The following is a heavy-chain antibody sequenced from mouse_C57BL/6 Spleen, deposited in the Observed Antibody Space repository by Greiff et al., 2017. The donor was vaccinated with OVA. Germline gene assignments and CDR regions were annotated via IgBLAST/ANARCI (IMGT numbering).Heavy chain of an antibody. CDR3: ARGYYYGSSPWFAY. Sequence: QVQLQQPGAELVKPGASVKLSCKASGYTFTSYWMQWVKQRPGPGLEWIGEIDPSDSYTNYNQKFKGKATLTVDTSSSTAYMQLSSLTSEDSAVYYCARGYYYGSSPWFAYWGQGTLVTVSA. J-gene: IGHJ3*01. D-gene: IGHD1-1*01. V-gene: IGHV1-50*01. CDR2: IDPSDSYT. CDR1: GYTFTSYW.